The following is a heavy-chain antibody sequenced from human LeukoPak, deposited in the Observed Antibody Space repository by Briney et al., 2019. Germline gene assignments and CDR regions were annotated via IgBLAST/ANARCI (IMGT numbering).Heavy chain of an antibody. V-gene: IGHV3-53*01. J-gene: IGHJ4*02. CDR2: IYSGGST. CDR1: GFTINSNY. Sequence: GGSLRLSRAASGFTINSNYMSWVRQAPGKGLEWVSAIYSGGSTYYVDSAKGRFIISRDNSKNTLYLQMNSLTVEDSAVYYCARGGSGSYSYYFDDWGQGTLVTVSS. CDR3: ARGGSGSYSYYFDD. D-gene: IGHD3-10*01.